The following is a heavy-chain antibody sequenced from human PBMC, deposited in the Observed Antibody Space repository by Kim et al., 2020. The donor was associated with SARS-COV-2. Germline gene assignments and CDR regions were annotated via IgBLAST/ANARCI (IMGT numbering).Heavy chain of an antibody. V-gene: IGHV3-11*05. CDR3: ARVPAWGSSCYDY. J-gene: IGHJ4*02. Sequence: GGSLRLSCAASGFTFSDYYMSWIRQAPGKGLEWVSYISSSSSYTNYADSVKGRFTISRDNAKNSLYLQMNSLRAEDTAVYYCARVPAWGSSCYDYWGQGTLVTVSS. CDR1: GFTFSDYY. D-gene: IGHD6-13*01. CDR2: ISSSSSYT.